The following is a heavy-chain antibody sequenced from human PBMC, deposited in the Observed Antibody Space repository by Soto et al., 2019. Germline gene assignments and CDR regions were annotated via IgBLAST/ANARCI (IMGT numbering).Heavy chain of an antibody. D-gene: IGHD1-26*01. Sequence: APVKASCKVSGYTLTELSMHWVRHAPGKGLEWMGGFDPEDGETIYAQKFQGRVTMTEDTSTDTAYMELSSLRSEDTAVYYCATWDAAVYNWFDPWGQGTLVTVS. CDR2: FDPEDGET. CDR1: GYTLTELS. J-gene: IGHJ5*02. V-gene: IGHV1-24*01. CDR3: ATWDAAVYNWFDP.